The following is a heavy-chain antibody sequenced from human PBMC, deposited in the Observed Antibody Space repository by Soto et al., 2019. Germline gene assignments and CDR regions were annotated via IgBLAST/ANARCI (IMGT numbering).Heavy chain of an antibody. CDR3: ARDRSSSWYSLYGMDV. Sequence: AASVKVSCKASGYTFTSYGISWVRQAPGQGLEWMGWISAYNGNTNHAQKLQGRVTMTTDTSTSTAYMELRSLRSDDTAVYYCARDRSSSWYSLYGMDVWGQGTTVTVS. CDR2: ISAYNGNT. J-gene: IGHJ6*02. D-gene: IGHD6-13*01. CDR1: GYTFTSYG. V-gene: IGHV1-18*01.